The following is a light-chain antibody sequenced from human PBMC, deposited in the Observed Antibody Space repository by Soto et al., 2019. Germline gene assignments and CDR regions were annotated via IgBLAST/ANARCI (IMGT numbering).Light chain of an antibody. Sequence: EIVMTQSPATLSVSPGERVTLSCRASQSVGSNLAWYQKKPGQAPRLLIYGASSRATGIPDRFSGSGSGTDFTLTISRLEPEDFAVYYCQQYGSSPDTFGQGTKLEIK. CDR1: QSVGSN. J-gene: IGKJ2*01. CDR3: QQYGSSPDT. V-gene: IGKV3-20*01. CDR2: GAS.